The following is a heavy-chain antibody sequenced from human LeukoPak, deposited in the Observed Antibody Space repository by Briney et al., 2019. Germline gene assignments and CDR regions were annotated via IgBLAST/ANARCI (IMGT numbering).Heavy chain of an antibody. V-gene: IGHV3-21*01. CDR1: GFTFSNYN. Sequence: GGSLRLSCAASGFTFSNYNMNWVRQTPGKGLEWVSSITRDSIYTFYADSVKGRFTISRDNAKNSLYLQMNSLRAEDTAVYYCAELGITMIGGVWGKGTTVTISS. J-gene: IGHJ6*04. CDR2: ITRDSIYT. D-gene: IGHD3-10*02. CDR3: AELGITMIGGV.